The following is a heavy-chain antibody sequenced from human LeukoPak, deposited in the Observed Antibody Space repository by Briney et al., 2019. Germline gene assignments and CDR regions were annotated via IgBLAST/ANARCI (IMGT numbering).Heavy chain of an antibody. CDR2: IYPRDSDT. CDR3: ARHSDVIGAI. J-gene: IGHJ4*02. Sequence: GESLKISCEASGYTFTHQWIGWVRQMAGRGLEWVGIIYPRDSDTRYSPSFQGHVTISADTSINTAYLEWSSLEASDTPMYYCARHSDVIGAIWGQGTLVTASS. D-gene: IGHD3-10*01. CDR1: GYTFTHQW. V-gene: IGHV5-51*01.